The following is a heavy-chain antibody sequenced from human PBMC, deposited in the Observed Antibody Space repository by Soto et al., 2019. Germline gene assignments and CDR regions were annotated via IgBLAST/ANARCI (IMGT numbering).Heavy chain of an antibody. CDR1: GFTVSSNY. CDR3: ARGSEKRVRVMSLYMDV. CDR2: IYSGGST. Sequence: GGSLRLSCAASGFTVSSNYMSWVRQAPGKGLEWVSVIYSGGSTYYADSVKGRFTISRHNSKNTLYLQMNSLRAEDTAVYYCARGSEKRVRVMSLYMDVWGKGTTVTVSS. V-gene: IGHV3-53*04. D-gene: IGHD3-10*01. J-gene: IGHJ6*03.